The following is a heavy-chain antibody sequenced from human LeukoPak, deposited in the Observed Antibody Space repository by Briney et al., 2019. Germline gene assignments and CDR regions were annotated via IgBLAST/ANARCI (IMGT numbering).Heavy chain of an antibody. V-gene: IGHV3-21*01. J-gene: IGHJ3*02. CDR2: ISSSSSYI. Sequence: GGSLRLSCAASGFTFSSYAMTWVRQAPGKGLEWVSSISSSSSYIYYADSVKGRFTISRDNAKNSLYLQMNSLRAEDTAVYYCAREATLEASWSDAFDIWGQGTMVTVSS. CDR1: GFTFSSYA. CDR3: AREATLEASWSDAFDI. D-gene: IGHD5-12*01.